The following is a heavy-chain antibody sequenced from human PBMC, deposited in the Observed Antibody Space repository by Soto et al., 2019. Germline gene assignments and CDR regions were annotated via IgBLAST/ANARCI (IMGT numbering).Heavy chain of an antibody. J-gene: IGHJ6*02. CDR2: LWSAGNT. CDR3: ARGAPMDV. CDR1: GFTVSSKY. Sequence: PGESLRLSCVASGFTVSSKYMSWVRQAPGKGLEWVSVLWSAGNTYYADSVRGRFTISRDSSKNTLYLEMSSLRADDTAVYYCARGAPMDVWGQGTTVTVSS. V-gene: IGHV3-53*01.